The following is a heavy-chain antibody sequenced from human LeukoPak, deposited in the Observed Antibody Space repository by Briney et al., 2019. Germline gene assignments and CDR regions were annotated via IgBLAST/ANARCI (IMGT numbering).Heavy chain of an antibody. Sequence: ASVKVSCKASGYTFTSYGISWVRQAPGQGLEWLGWISGYNGNTNYAQNFQGRVTMTTDTSTSTAYMELRSLRSDDTAVYYCARRGGKNYGDYVVYYYYMDVWGKGTTVTVSS. CDR1: GYTFTSYG. J-gene: IGHJ6*03. D-gene: IGHD4-17*01. CDR2: ISGYNGNT. V-gene: IGHV1-18*01. CDR3: ARRGGKNYGDYVVYYYYMDV.